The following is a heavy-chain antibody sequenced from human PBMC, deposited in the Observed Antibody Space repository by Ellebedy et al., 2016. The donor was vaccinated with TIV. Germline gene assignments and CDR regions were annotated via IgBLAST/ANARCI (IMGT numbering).Heavy chain of an antibody. D-gene: IGHD4-17*01. CDR3: ARDRDDYGFFDY. J-gene: IGHJ4*02. CDR2: ISWNSGSI. CDR1: GFTFDDYA. V-gene: IGHV3-9*01. Sequence: SLKISCAASGFTFDDYAMHWVRQVPGKGLEWVSGISWNSGSIDYADSVKGRFTISRDNAKNSLYLQMNSLRAEDTAVYYCARDRDDYGFFDYWGQGTLVTVSS.